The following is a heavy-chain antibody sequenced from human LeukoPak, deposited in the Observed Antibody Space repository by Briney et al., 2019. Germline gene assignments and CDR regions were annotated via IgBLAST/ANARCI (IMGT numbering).Heavy chain of an antibody. CDR3: AKEVPTYYYDSSGYLNS. CDR2: ISGSGGST. J-gene: IGHJ4*02. D-gene: IGHD3-22*01. Sequence: GGSLRLSCAASGNYWMHWVRQAPGKGLEWVSAISGSGGSTYYADSVKGRFTISRDNSKNTLYLQMNSLRAEDTAVYYCAKEVPTYYYDSSGYLNSWGQGTLVTVSS. V-gene: IGHV3-23*01. CDR1: GNYW.